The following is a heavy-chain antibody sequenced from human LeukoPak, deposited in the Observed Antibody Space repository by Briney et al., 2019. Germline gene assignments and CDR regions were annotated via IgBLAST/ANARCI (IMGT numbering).Heavy chain of an antibody. D-gene: IGHD5-18*01. CDR1: GGSFSGYY. CDR3: ARGAGYSYVNNWFDP. J-gene: IGHJ5*02. Sequence: PSETLSLTCAVYGGSFSGYYWSWIRQPPGKGLEWIGEINHSGSTNYNPSLKSRVTISEDPSKHQFSLKLSSETAADTAVYYCARGAGYSYVNNWFDPWGQGTLVTVSS. CDR2: INHSGST. V-gene: IGHV4-34*01.